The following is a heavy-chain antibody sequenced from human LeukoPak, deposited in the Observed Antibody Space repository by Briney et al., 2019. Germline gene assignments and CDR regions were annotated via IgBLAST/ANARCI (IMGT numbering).Heavy chain of an antibody. D-gene: IGHD2-8*02. CDR1: GFTFSNYA. V-gene: IGHV3-23*01. Sequence: GGSLRLSCAASGFTFSNYAMSWVRQAPGKGLEWVAGISGSGETTYYTGSVKGRFTISGANSKSTMYLQMNSLRAADTAVYYCATYRQVLLPFESWGQGTLVTVSS. J-gene: IGHJ4*02. CDR3: ATYRQVLLPFES. CDR2: ISGSGETT.